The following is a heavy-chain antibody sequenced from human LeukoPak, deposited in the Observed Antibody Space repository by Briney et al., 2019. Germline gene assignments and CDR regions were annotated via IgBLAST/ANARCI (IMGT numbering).Heavy chain of an antibody. CDR3: ASQDSSGYNLGY. V-gene: IGHV1-46*03. CDR2: INPSGGST. CDR1: GYTFTSYY. Sequence: ASVKVSCKASGYTFTSYYMHWVRQAPGQGLGWMGIINPSGGSTSYAQKFQGRVTMTRDTSTSTVYMELSSLRSEDTAVYYCASQDSSGYNLGYWGQGTLVTVSS. J-gene: IGHJ4*02. D-gene: IGHD3-22*01.